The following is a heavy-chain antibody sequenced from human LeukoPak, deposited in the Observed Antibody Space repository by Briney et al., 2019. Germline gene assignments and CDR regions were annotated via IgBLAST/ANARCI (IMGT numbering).Heavy chain of an antibody. J-gene: IGHJ4*02. CDR3: ARDKSSGWYPSVVKP. CDR2: GDYSGGT. V-gene: IGHV4-39*07. CDR1: GDSFTSVTDY. D-gene: IGHD6-19*01. Sequence: PSETLSLTCTVSGDSFTSVTDYWAWIRQPPGKGLEWIASGDYSGGTYYNPSLESRVAISADMSKNQFSLKLSSVTAADTAVYYCARDKSSGWYPSVVKPWGQGTLVTVSS.